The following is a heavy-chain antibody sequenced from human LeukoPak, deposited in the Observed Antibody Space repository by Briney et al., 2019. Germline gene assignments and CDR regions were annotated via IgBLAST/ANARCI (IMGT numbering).Heavy chain of an antibody. Sequence: ASVKVSCKASGYTFSSYYMHWVRQAPGQGLEWMAWINPNSGGTDYAQKFQGGVTMARDTSISTAYMELSSLTSDDTAVYYCSRGRADGYSGYDFGDYWGQGTLVTVSS. CDR2: INPNSGGT. CDR3: SRGRADGYSGYDFGDY. D-gene: IGHD5-12*01. CDR1: GYTFSSYY. J-gene: IGHJ4*02. V-gene: IGHV1-2*02.